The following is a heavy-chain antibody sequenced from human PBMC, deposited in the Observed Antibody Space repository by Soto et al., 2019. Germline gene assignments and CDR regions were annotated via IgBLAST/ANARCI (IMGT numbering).Heavy chain of an antibody. Sequence: QVQQLESGPGLVKPWDTLSLTCTVSGAYVSDFSWSWIRQPAGKGLEWIGRITVNGITQYTPSFRSRVKMSMDTSRNQFSLNLQSATAADTALYYCARAIKRWEVNYYFDFWGQGTLVTVSS. CDR3: ARAIKRWEVNYYFDF. D-gene: IGHD1-26*01. V-gene: IGHV4-4*07. J-gene: IGHJ4*02. CDR1: GAYVSDFS. CDR2: ITVNGIT.